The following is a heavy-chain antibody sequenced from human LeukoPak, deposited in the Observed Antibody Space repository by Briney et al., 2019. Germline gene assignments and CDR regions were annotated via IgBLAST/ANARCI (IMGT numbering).Heavy chain of an antibody. CDR3: ARAPFVFPVAGTYNWFDP. D-gene: IGHD6-19*01. V-gene: IGHV4-34*01. CDR2: INHSGST. J-gene: IGHJ5*02. CDR1: GGSFSGYY. Sequence: SETLSLTCAVYGGSFSGYYWSWIRQPPGKGLEWIGEINHSGSTNYNPSLKSRVTVSVDTSKNQFSLKLSSVTAADTAVYYCARAPFVFPVAGTYNWFDPWGQGTLVTVSS.